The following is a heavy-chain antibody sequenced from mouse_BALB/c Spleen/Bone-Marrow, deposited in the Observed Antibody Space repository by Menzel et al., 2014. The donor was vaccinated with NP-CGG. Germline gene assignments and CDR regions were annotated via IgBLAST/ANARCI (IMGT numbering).Heavy chain of an antibody. CDR3: TRETYYDSFYAMDY. Sequence: EVKLVEPGGGLVQPRGSMKLSCAASGFTFSNYWMNWVRPSPEKGLEWVAEIRLKSNNYATHYAESVKGRFTISRDESKSSVYLQMNNLRGEDTGMYYCTRETYYDSFYAMDYWGQGTSVTVSS. D-gene: IGHD2-10*01. J-gene: IGHJ4*01. CDR1: GFTFSNYW. CDR2: IRLKSNNYAT. V-gene: IGHV6-6*02.